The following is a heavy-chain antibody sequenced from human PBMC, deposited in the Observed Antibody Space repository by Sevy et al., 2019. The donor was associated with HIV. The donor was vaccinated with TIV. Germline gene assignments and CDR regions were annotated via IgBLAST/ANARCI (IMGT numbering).Heavy chain of an antibody. D-gene: IGHD2-21*02. V-gene: IGHV3-23*01. CDR2: ISDTGTST. Sequence: GGSLRLSCAASGFTFRTFAMSWVRQAPGKGLQWVSSISDTGTSTYYADSVEGRFTISRDISKNTLYLQMNSLRGEDTAVYYCARGRVTSHYFDYWGQGTLVTVSS. J-gene: IGHJ4*02. CDR1: GFTFRTFA. CDR3: ARGRVTSHYFDY.